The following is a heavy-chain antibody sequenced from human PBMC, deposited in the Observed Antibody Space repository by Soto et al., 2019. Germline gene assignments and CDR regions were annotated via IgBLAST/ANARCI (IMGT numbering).Heavy chain of an antibody. D-gene: IGHD6-13*01. V-gene: IGHV3-30*18. J-gene: IGHJ5*02. Sequence: LRLSCAASGFTFSSYGMHWVRQAPGKGLEWVAVISYDGSNKYYADSVKGRFTISRDNSKNTLYLQMNSLRAEDTAVYYCAKEVRGAAGTWWFDPWGQGTLVTVSS. CDR2: ISYDGSNK. CDR3: AKEVRGAAGTWWFDP. CDR1: GFTFSSYG.